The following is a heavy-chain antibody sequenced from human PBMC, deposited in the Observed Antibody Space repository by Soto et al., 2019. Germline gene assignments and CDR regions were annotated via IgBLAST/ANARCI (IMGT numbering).Heavy chain of an antibody. J-gene: IGHJ6*02. V-gene: IGHV1-58*01. D-gene: IGHD5-18*01. CDR1: GFTFSSSA. CDR2: IDVGSANA. Sequence: VKVSCKTSGFTFSSSAVHWVRQARGHRLQWIGWIDVGSANANYAQMLQERVTISRDMSTSTAYMELSSLRSEDTAVYYCGGGYSYGSGSNYYGMDVWGHGTTVTVSS. CDR3: GGGYSYGSGSNYYGMDV.